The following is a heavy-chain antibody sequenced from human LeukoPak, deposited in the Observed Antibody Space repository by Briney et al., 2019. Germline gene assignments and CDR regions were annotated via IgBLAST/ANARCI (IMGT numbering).Heavy chain of an antibody. V-gene: IGHV4-39*01. D-gene: IGHD3-9*01. CDR2: IYYSGST. Sequence: SETLSLTCTVSGGSISSSSYYWGWIRQPPGKGLEWIGSIYYSGSTYYNPSLKSRVTISVDTSKNQFSLKLSSVTAADTAVYYCARLISHILTGYYRRPKYYFDYWGQGTLVTVSS. CDR1: GGSISSSSYY. J-gene: IGHJ4*02. CDR3: ARLISHILTGYYRRPKYYFDY.